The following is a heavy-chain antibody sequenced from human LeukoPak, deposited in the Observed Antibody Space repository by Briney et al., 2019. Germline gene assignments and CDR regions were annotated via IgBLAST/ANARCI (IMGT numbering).Heavy chain of an antibody. D-gene: IGHD1-26*01. V-gene: IGHV3-11*01. CDR3: RGYSETFPEIDY. J-gene: IGHJ4*02. CDR2: ISGNDPTI. Sequence: PGGSLRLSCAASGFTFSDYYLSWIRQAPGKGLEWVSYISGNDPTIYYADSVKGRFTISRDNAKNSLYLQMNNLRAEDTAVYHCRGYSETFPEIDYWGQGTLVTVSS. CDR1: GFTFSDYY.